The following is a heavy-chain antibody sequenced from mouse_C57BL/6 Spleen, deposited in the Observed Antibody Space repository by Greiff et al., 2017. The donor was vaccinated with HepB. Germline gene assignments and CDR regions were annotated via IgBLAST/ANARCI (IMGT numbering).Heavy chain of an antibody. J-gene: IGHJ3*01. V-gene: IGHV5-4*01. Sequence: DVKLVESGGGLVKPGGSLKLSCAASGFTFSSYAMSWVRQTPEKRLEWVATISDGGSYTYYPDNVKGRFTISRDNAKNNLYLQMSHLKSEDTAMYYCARDWDGGWFAYWGQGTLVTVSA. CDR1: GFTFSSYA. CDR2: ISDGGSYT. D-gene: IGHD4-1*01. CDR3: ARDWDGGWFAY.